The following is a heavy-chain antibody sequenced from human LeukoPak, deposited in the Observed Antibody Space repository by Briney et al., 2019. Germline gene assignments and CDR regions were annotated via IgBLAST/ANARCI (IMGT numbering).Heavy chain of an antibody. CDR1: GGSISSYY. V-gene: IGHV4-59*01. D-gene: IGHD6-13*01. Sequence: SETLSLTCTVSGGSISSYYWSWIRQPPGKGLEWIGYIYYSGSTNYNPPLKSRVTISVDTSKNQFSLKLSSVTAADTAVYYCAREVYSSSWYREYYFDYWGQGTLVTVSS. J-gene: IGHJ4*02. CDR3: AREVYSSSWYREYYFDY. CDR2: IYYSGST.